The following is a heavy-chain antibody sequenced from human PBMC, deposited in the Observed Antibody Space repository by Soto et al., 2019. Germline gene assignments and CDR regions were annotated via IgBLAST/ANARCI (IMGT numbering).Heavy chain of an antibody. CDR2: ISWNSGSI. J-gene: IGHJ4*02. CDR1: GFTFDDYA. V-gene: IGHV3-9*01. CDR3: AKDRGRLAVAGTFADY. D-gene: IGHD6-19*01. Sequence: EVQLVESGGGLVQPGRSLRLSCAASGFTFDDYAMHWVRQAPGKGLEWVSGISWNSGSIGYADSVKGRFTISRDNAKNSLYLPMNSLRAEDTALYYCAKDRGRLAVAGTFADYWGQGTLVTVSS.